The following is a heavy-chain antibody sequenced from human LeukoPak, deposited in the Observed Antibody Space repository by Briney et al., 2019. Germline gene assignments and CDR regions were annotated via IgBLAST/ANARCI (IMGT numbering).Heavy chain of an antibody. CDR1: GYTFTGYY. CDR3: ARDGHRMYYYDSSDYRFDY. V-gene: IGHV1-2*02. J-gene: IGHJ4*02. CDR2: INPNSGGT. D-gene: IGHD3-22*01. Sequence: ASVKVSCKASGYTFTGYYMHWVRQAPGQGLEGMGWINPNSGGTNYAQKFQGRVTMTRDTSISTAYMELSRLRSDDTAVYYCARDGHRMYYYDSSDYRFDYWGQGTLVTVSS.